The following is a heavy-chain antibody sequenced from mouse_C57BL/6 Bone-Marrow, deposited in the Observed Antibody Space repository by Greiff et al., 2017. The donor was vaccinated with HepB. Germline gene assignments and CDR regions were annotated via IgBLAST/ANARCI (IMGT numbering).Heavy chain of an antibody. V-gene: IGHV3-8*01. D-gene: IGHD1-1*01. CDR3: ARGSYGSRSSYWYFDV. Sequence: EVHLVESGPGLAKPSQTLSLTCSVTGYSITSDYWNWIRKFPGNKLEYMGYISYSGSTYYNPSLKSRISITRDTSKNQYYLQLNSVTTEDTATYYCARGSYGSRSSYWYFDVWGTGTTGTVSS. J-gene: IGHJ1*03. CDR2: ISYSGST. CDR1: GYSITSDY.